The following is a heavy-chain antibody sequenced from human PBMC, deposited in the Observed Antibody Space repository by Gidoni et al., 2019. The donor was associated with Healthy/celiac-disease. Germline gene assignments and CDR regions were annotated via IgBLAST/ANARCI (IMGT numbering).Heavy chain of an antibody. CDR3: AKDESGSYYGWFDP. Sequence: QVQLVESGGGVVQPGRSLRLSCAASGFTFSSYGMHWVRQAPGKGLEWVAVISYDGSNKYYADSVKGRFTISRDNSKNTLYLQMNSRRAEDTAVYYCAKDESGSYYGWFDPWGQGTLVTVSS. CDR1: GFTFSSYG. CDR2: ISYDGSNK. V-gene: IGHV3-30*18. D-gene: IGHD1-26*01. J-gene: IGHJ5*02.